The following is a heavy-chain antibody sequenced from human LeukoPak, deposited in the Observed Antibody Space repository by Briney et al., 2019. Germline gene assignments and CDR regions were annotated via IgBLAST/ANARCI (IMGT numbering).Heavy chain of an antibody. CDR1: GYTFTSYG. CDR2: ISAYNGNT. Sequence: GASVKVSCKASGYTFTSYGISWVRQAPGQGLEYMGWISAYNGNTKNAQNLQGRVTMTTDTSTSTAYMELRSLRPDDTAVYYCARTSSTWYGGVGDYWGQGTLATVSS. V-gene: IGHV1-18*01. D-gene: IGHD6-13*01. CDR3: ARTSSTWYGGVGDY. J-gene: IGHJ4*02.